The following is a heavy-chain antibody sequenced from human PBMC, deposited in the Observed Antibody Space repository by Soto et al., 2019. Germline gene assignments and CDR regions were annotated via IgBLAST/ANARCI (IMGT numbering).Heavy chain of an antibody. Sequence: GGSLRLSCAASGFTFSSYGMHWVRQAPGKGLEWVAVIWYDGSNKYYADSVKGRFTISRDNSKNTLYLQMNSLRAEDTAVYYCARSTGFGELLFDYWGQGTLVTVSS. D-gene: IGHD3-10*01. J-gene: IGHJ4*02. CDR2: IWYDGSNK. V-gene: IGHV3-33*01. CDR1: GFTFSSYG. CDR3: ARSTGFGELLFDY.